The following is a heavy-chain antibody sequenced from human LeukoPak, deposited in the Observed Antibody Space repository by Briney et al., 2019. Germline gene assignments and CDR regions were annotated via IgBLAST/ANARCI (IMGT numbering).Heavy chain of an antibody. CDR2: INHSGST. V-gene: IGHV4-39*07. CDR3: ARDQQSTYSLPPV. D-gene: IGHD2-15*01. J-gene: IGHJ6*04. CDR1: GGSISSSSYY. Sequence: PSETLSLTCTVSGGSISSSSYYWSWIRQPPGKGLEWIGEINHSGSTNYNLSLKSRVTISIDTSKNQFSLKLSSVTAADTAVYYCARDQQSTYSLPPVWGKGTAVTISS.